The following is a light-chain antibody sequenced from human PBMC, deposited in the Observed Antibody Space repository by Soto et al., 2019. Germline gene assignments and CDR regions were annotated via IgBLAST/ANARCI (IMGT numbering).Light chain of an antibody. CDR3: SSYTGRGKVV. J-gene: IGLJ3*02. V-gene: IGLV2-23*02. CDR1: SSDIGSYNL. CDR2: EVS. Sequence: QSALTQPASVSGSLGQSISISCTGTSSDIGSYNLVSWYQQYPGKAPKLMILEVSERPSGVSNRFSGSKSGDTASLTISGLQAEDDADYYCSSYTGRGKVVFGGGTKLTVL.